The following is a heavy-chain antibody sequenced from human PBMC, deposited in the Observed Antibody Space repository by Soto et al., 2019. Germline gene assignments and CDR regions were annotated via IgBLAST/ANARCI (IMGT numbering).Heavy chain of an antibody. Sequence: GGSLRLSCAASGFTFRNYWLSWVRHVPGKGLEWVANINQDGSVRHYVDSVKGRLTISRDNAKNSLYLQLSSLRAEDTAVYYCARADRKSAVDYWGQGTLVTVSS. CDR1: GFTFRNYW. CDR2: INQDGSVR. J-gene: IGHJ4*02. CDR3: ARADRKSAVDY. V-gene: IGHV3-7*01.